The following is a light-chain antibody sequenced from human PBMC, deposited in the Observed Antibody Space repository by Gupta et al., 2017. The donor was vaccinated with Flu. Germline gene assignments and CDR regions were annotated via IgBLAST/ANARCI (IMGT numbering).Light chain of an antibody. CDR3: HQSYNRPLT. Sequence: DIQMTQCTSSLSASVGDRVTITCRASQNIVSYLNWYQQKPGRTPNILISGASSLQSGVPSRLRGDGSATDFTRTIISLQPEDFATYYCHQSYNRPLTFGGGTKVEI. J-gene: IGKJ4*01. V-gene: IGKV1-39*01. CDR1: QNIVSY. CDR2: GAS.